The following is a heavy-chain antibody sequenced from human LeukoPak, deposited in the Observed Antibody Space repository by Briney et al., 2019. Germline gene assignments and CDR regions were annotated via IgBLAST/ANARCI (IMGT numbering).Heavy chain of an antibody. CDR3: ARDTGTVVDY. V-gene: IGHV4-59*01. CDR1: GGSISSYY. Sequence: PSETLSLTCTVSGGSISSYYWTWIRQPPGKGLQWIGYIYYSGSTNYNPSLKSRVTTSVDTSKNQFSLKLSSVTAADTAVYYCARDTGTVVDYWGQGTLVTVSS. J-gene: IGHJ4*02. CDR2: IYYSGST. D-gene: IGHD4-23*01.